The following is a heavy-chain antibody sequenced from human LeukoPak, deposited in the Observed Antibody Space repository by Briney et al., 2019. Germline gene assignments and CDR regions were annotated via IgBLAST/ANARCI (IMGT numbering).Heavy chain of an antibody. V-gene: IGHV4-59*01. J-gene: IGHJ6*02. CDR2: IYYSGST. CDR1: GGSISSYY. Sequence: SETLSLTCTVSGGSISSYYWSWIRQPPGKGLEWIGYIYYSGSTNYNPSLKSRVTISVDTSKNQFSLKLSSVTAADTAVYYCARDPTYYDSSGSYYYGMDVWGQGTTVTVSS. D-gene: IGHD3-22*01. CDR3: ARDPTYYDSSGSYYYGMDV.